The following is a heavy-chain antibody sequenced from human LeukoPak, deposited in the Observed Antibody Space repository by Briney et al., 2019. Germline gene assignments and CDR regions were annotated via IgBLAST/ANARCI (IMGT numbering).Heavy chain of an antibody. V-gene: IGHV4-38-2*02. D-gene: IGHD3-3*01. CDR3: ARSDDFWSGYSFDY. Sequence: SETLSLTCTVSGYSISSGYYWGWIRQPPGKGLEWIGSIYHSGSTYYNPSLKSRVTISVDTSKNQFSLKLSSVTAADTAVYYCARSDDFWSGYSFDYWGQGTLVTVSS. CDR2: IYHSGST. CDR1: GYSISSGYY. J-gene: IGHJ4*02.